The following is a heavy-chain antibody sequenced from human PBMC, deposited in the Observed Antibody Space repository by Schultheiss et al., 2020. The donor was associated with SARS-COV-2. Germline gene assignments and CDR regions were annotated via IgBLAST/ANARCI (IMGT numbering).Heavy chain of an antibody. D-gene: IGHD2-21*01. Sequence: GGSLRLSCAASGFTFSSYAMHWVRQAPGKGLEWVSGISWNSGSIGYADSVKGRFTISRDNSKNTLYLQMNSLRAEDTAVYYCAKEVKETNFDYWGQGTLVTVSS. J-gene: IGHJ4*02. V-gene: IGHV3-23*01. CDR3: AKEVKETNFDY. CDR2: ISWNSGSI. CDR1: GFTFSSYA.